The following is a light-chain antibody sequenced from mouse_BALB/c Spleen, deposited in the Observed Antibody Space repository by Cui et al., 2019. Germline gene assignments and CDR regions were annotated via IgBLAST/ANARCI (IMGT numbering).Light chain of an antibody. V-gene: IGKV12-46*01. J-gene: IGKJ4*01. CDR1: ENIYGN. Sequence: DIQMTQSPASLSVSVGETVTITCRASENIYGNLAWYQQKQGKSPQLLVYAATNLADGVPSRFSGSGSGTQYSLKINSLQSEDFGSYYCQHFWGTPFTFGSGTKLEIK. CDR3: QHFWGTPFT. CDR2: AAT.